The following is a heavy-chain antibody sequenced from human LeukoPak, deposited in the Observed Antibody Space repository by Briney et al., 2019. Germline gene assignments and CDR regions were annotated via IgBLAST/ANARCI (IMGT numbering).Heavy chain of an antibody. J-gene: IGHJ5*02. D-gene: IGHD2-2*01. Sequence: GSLRLSCAASGFTLSSYAMSWVRQAPGKGLEWVSGISGTGRSTYYADSVKGRFTISRDSSKNTLYLQMNSLRAEDTAVYYCAKDANIVVVPVAQTPDWFDPWGQGTLVTVSS. CDR1: GFTLSSYA. CDR3: AKDANIVVVPVAQTPDWFDP. V-gene: IGHV3-23*01. CDR2: ISGTGRST.